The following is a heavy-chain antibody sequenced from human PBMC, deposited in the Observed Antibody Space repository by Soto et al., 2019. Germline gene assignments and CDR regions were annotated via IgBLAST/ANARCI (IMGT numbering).Heavy chain of an antibody. V-gene: IGHV4-59*01. CDR3: ARNIAVATFDP. D-gene: IGHD6-19*01. CDR2: IYYSGST. Sequence: SETLSLTCTVSGGSISSYYWSWIRQPPGKGLEWIGYIYYSGSTNYNPSLKSRVTISVDTSKNQFSLKLSSVTAADTAVYYCARNIAVATFDPWGQGTLVTVSS. J-gene: IGHJ5*02. CDR1: GGSISSYY.